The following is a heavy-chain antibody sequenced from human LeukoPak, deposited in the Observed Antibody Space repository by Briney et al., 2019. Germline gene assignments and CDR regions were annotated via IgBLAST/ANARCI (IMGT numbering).Heavy chain of an antibody. Sequence: GGSLRLSCAASGFTFSSYDMHWVRQATGKGLEWVSAIDSAGDPYYPGSVKGRSTISRENAKNSLYLQMNSLRAGDTAVYYCARAYSSTWYDSPLDYWGQGTLVTVSS. V-gene: IGHV3-13*05. CDR2: IDSAGDP. J-gene: IGHJ4*02. CDR3: ARAYSSTWYDSPLDY. CDR1: GFTFSSYD. D-gene: IGHD6-13*01.